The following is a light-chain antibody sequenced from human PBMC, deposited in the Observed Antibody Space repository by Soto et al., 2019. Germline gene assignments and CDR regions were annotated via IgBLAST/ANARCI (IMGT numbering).Light chain of an antibody. Sequence: EVVMTQSPATLSVSPGDRATLSCRASQSVDTNVAWYQQKPGQAPRLLVYGASTRATGIPARFTGFGSGTDFTLTISGLQSDDFAVYYCQQYYNWPPYTFGQGTKLPIK. J-gene: IGKJ2*01. CDR3: QQYYNWPPYT. CDR1: QSVDTN. V-gene: IGKV3-15*01. CDR2: GAS.